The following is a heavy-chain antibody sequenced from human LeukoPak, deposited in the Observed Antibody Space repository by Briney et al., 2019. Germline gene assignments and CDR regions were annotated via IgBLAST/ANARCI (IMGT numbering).Heavy chain of an antibody. CDR2: IYTSGST. Sequence: SETLSLTCTVSGGSISSYYWSWIRQPAGKGLEWIGRIYTSGSTNYNPSLKSRVTISVGTSKNQFSLKLNSVTAADTAVYYCARDVVGAVAFDIWGQGTLVTVSS. V-gene: IGHV4-4*07. CDR3: ARDVVGAVAFDI. CDR1: GGSISSYY. J-gene: IGHJ3*02. D-gene: IGHD1-26*01.